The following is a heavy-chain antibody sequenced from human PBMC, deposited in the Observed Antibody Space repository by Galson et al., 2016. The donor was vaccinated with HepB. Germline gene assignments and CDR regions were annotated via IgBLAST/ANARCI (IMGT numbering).Heavy chain of an antibody. V-gene: IGHV3-30-3*01. CDR2: ISYDGSTK. CDR1: GFTFSGYA. D-gene: IGHD3-22*01. Sequence: SLRLSCAASGFTFSGYAMHWVRQAPGKGLEWVAFISYDGSTKYYADSVKGRFTVSRDNSKNTLYLQMNSLRAENTAVYYCARDDAGYSSGYYSGHAFDIWGQGTMVTGSS. CDR3: ARDDAGYSSGYYSGHAFDI. J-gene: IGHJ3*02.